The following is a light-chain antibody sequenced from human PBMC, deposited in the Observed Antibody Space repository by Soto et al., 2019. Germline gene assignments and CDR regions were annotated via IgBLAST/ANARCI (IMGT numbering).Light chain of an antibody. V-gene: IGKV3-20*01. J-gene: IGKJ1*01. CDR2: HTS. CDR3: QQYGDSRT. Sequence: DIVLTQSPDTLSLSPGERATLSCRASQSTSNMFLAWYQQKPGQAPRLLIYHTSTRASGIPDRFSGGGSGTDFPLTISRLEPEDFAVYYCQQYGDSRTFGQGTKVEIK. CDR1: QSTSNMF.